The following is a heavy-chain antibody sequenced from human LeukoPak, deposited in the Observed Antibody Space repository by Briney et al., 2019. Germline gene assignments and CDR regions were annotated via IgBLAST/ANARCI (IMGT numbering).Heavy chain of an antibody. CDR1: GGSISSGGYY. Sequence: SETLSLTCTVSGGSISSGGYYWSWIRQPPGKGLEWIGYIYHSGSTYYNPSLKSRVTISVDRSKNQFSLKLSSVTAADTAVYYCARVVRYSSSSWYYYYMDVXXXGTXVTVXS. CDR3: ARVVRYSSSSWYYYYMDV. D-gene: IGHD6-6*01. J-gene: IGHJ6*03. V-gene: IGHV4-30-2*01. CDR2: IYHSGST.